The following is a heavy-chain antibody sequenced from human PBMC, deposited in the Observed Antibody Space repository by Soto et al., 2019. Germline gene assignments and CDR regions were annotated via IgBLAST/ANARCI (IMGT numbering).Heavy chain of an antibody. CDR2: IYYSGNT. CDR3: ARALVFLGGDGFDI. D-gene: IGHD3-3*01. V-gene: IGHV4-31*02. CDR1: GGSITTGGRY. Sequence: QVRLQEWGPGLVKPSQTLSLKCSVSGGSITTGGRYWSWIRQLPGKGLEWIGDIYYSGNTYYNASLRIGLTISGEAANTQFSLTLRFVPAGDRAVFFWARALVFLGGDGFDIWGQGGLVPVSS. J-gene: IGHJ3*02.